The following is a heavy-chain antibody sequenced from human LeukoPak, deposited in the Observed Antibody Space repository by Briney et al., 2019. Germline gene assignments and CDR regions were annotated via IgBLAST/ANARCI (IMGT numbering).Heavy chain of an antibody. CDR1: GYPFTTYE. V-gene: IGHV1-8*01. Sequence: GASVKVSCKTSGYPFTTYEINWVRQAAGQGLEWMGWVHPNTGNTAHAQRFQGRVTMTRDTSISTAYMELSSLTSNDTAVYFCARGPRNDPWGQGTLVTVSS. J-gene: IGHJ5*02. CDR2: VHPNTGNT. D-gene: IGHD1-14*01. CDR3: ARGPRNDP.